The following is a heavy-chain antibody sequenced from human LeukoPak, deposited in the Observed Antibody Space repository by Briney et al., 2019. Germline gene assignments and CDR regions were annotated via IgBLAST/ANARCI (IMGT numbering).Heavy chain of an antibody. V-gene: IGHV1-2*02. CDR3: ARDGCGDYASFDY. CDR1: GYTFTGYY. D-gene: IGHD3-16*01. Sequence: ASVKVSCKASGYTFTGYYMHWVRQAPGQGLEWMGWINPNSGGTKYAQQFQGRVTVTRDTSISTAYMELSSLISDDTAVYYCARDGCGDYASFDYWGQGTLVTVSS. CDR2: INPNSGGT. J-gene: IGHJ4*02.